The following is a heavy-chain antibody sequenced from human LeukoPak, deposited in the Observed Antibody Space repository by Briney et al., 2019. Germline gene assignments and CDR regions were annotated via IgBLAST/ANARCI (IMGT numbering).Heavy chain of an antibody. Sequence: GASVKVSCKASGGTFSSYAISWVRQAPGQGLEWMGGIIPIFGTANYAQKFQGRVTITADESTSTAYMELSSLRSEDTAVYYYAAALAGGGPDYWGQGTLVTVSS. V-gene: IGHV1-69*13. D-gene: IGHD3-16*01. CDR2: IIPIFGTA. CDR3: AAALAGGGPDY. J-gene: IGHJ4*02. CDR1: GGTFSSYA.